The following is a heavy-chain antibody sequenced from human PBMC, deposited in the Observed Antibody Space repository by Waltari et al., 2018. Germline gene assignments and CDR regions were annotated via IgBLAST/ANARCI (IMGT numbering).Heavy chain of an antibody. Sequence: EVELLESGGGLAQPGGSLRLSCAASGFIFSAYGMSWVRQAPGKGLEWVAGSSGGRTYYADSVKGGFTISRDNSKNTLYLQMGSLRAEDTAVYYCAQDLRQLDAFDHWGQGALVTVSS. D-gene: IGHD6-6*01. CDR3: AQDLRQLDAFDH. CDR2: SSGGRT. J-gene: IGHJ4*02. V-gene: IGHV3-23*01. CDR1: GFIFSAYG.